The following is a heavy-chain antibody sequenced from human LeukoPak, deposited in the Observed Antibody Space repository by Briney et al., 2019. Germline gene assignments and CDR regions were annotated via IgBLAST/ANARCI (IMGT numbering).Heavy chain of an antibody. Sequence: PGGSLRLSCAASGFTFSNYAMHWVRQAPGKGLEWVAVIAYDGSNIYYADSVKGRFTISRDNAKNSLYLQMNSLRAEDTAVYYCARDTGGPGGFWGQGTLVTVSS. CDR1: GFTFSNYA. CDR3: ARDTGGPGGF. V-gene: IGHV3-30-3*01. J-gene: IGHJ4*02. CDR2: IAYDGSNI. D-gene: IGHD1-14*01.